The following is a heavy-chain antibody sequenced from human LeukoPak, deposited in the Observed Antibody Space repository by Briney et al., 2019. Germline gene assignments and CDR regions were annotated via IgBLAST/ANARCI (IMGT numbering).Heavy chain of an antibody. CDR1: GFTFSSYS. Sequence: GGSLRLSCAASGFTFSSYSMNWVRQAPGKGLEWVSYISSSSSTIYYVDSVKGRFTISRDNAKNSLYLQMNSLRAEDTAVYYCARGLPPARHAFDIWGQGTMVTVSS. J-gene: IGHJ3*02. CDR3: ARGLPPARHAFDI. V-gene: IGHV3-48*04. CDR2: ISSSSSTI. D-gene: IGHD5-12*01.